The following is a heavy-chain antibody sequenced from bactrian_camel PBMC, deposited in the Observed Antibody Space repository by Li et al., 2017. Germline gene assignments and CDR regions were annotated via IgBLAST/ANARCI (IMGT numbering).Heavy chain of an antibody. D-gene: IGHD5*01. V-gene: IGHV3S40*01. Sequence: QLVESGGGSVQAGGSLKISCAVSGYNSNVNCMGWVRQAPGKGLEWVSSISASGTTYYTSSVEGRFTISRSNAKNTVYLQLNNLKIEDTAKYYCVRGGDKSYNPRGQGTQVTVS. CDR3: VRGGDKSYNP. CDR1: GYNSNVNC. CDR2: SISASGTT. J-gene: IGHJ4*01.